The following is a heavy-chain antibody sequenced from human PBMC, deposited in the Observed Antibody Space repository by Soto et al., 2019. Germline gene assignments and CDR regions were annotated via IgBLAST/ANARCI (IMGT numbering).Heavy chain of an antibody. J-gene: IGHJ3*01. Sequence: LXLXCTVSSGSLSHXSWNWMRQPPGNGQECFVYIAHSGKTQYNPSLKSRVTMSVDTSKNQFSLRLSSVTPADTAVYYCARGGGDSLYAFDFWGQGTLGTVSS. V-gene: IGHV4-59*01. CDR3: ARGGGDSLYAFDF. CDR1: SGSLSHXS. CDR2: IAHSGKT. D-gene: IGHD2-21*02.